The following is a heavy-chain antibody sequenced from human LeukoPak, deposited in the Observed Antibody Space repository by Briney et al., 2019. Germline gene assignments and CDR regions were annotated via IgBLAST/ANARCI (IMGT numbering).Heavy chain of an antibody. CDR1: GGSISSGSYY. CDR3: ARATGCGSYGYFQR. J-gene: IGHJ1*01. D-gene: IGHD3-16*01. V-gene: IGHV4-61*02. CDR2: IYTSGST. Sequence: TLSLTCTVSGGSISSGSYYWTWIRQPAGKGLEWIGRIYTSGSTNYNPSLKSRVTISVHTSNNQFSLRLSSVTAADTAVYYCARATGCGSYGYFQRWGQGILVTVSS.